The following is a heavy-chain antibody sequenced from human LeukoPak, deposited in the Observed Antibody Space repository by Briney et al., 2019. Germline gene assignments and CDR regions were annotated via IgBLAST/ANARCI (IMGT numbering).Heavy chain of an antibody. CDR1: GYTFTGYY. V-gene: IGHV1-2*02. Sequence: GASVKVSCKASGYTFTGYYMHWVRQAPGQGLEWMGWINPNTGATDIAQKFQGRVTMTRDTSISAAYMELSRLRSDDTAVYYCTRDHCSYISCYEDYYYGMDVWGQGTTVTVSS. CDR3: TRDHCSYISCYEDYYYGMDV. D-gene: IGHD2-2*01. J-gene: IGHJ6*02. CDR2: INPNTGAT.